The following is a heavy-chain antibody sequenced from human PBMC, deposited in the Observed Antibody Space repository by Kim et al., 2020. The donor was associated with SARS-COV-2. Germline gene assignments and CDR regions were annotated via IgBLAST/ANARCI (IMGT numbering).Heavy chain of an antibody. V-gene: IGHV4-31*02. CDR2: T. J-gene: IGHJ6*02. CDR3: AREVRSYGMDV. Sequence: TYYNPSLKSRLTISVDKSKNQFSLKLTSVTAADTAVYYCAREVRSYGMDVWGQGSTVTVSS.